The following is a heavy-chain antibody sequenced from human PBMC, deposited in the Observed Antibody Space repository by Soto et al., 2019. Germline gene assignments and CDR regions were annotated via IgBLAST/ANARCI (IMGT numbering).Heavy chain of an antibody. V-gene: IGHV3-23*01. CDR1: GFTFSSYA. CDR3: AKDAHSSGYYYYYYYMDV. CDR2: ISGSGGST. D-gene: IGHD3-22*01. J-gene: IGHJ6*03. Sequence: GGSLRLSCAASGFTFSSYAMSWVRQAPGKGLEWVSAISGSGGSTYYADSVKGRFTISRDNSKNTLYLQMNSLRAEDTAVYYCAKDAHSSGYYYYYYYMDVWGKGTTVTVSS.